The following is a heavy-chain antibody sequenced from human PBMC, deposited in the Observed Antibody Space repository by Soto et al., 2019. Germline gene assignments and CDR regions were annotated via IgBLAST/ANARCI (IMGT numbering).Heavy chain of an antibody. CDR1: GGSISSSSYY. CDR2: IYYSGST. CDR3: ARRDRSPHYRY. Sequence: QLQLQESGPGLVKPSETLSLTCTVSGGSISSSSYYWGWIRQPPGKGLEWIGTIYYSGSTYYNPSLKSRVTISVDTSKNQFSLKLRSVTAAETAVYYCARRDRSPHYRYWGQGTLVTVSA. J-gene: IGHJ4*02. V-gene: IGHV4-39*01. D-gene: IGHD2-21*01.